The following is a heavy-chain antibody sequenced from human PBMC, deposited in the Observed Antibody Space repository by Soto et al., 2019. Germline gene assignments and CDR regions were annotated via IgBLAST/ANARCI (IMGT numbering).Heavy chain of an antibody. CDR1: GYTFSGFY. J-gene: IGHJ4*02. V-gene: IGHV1-2*02. D-gene: IGHD6-19*01. CDR2: INPNSGGT. CDR3: ASAAVTGTAGLDF. Sequence: ASVKVSCKASGYTFSGFYMHWVRQAPGQGLEWMGWINPNSGGTKSAEKFQGRVTMTRDTSISTAYMELSRLTSDDTAVYYCASAAVTGTAGLDFWGQGTQVTSPQ.